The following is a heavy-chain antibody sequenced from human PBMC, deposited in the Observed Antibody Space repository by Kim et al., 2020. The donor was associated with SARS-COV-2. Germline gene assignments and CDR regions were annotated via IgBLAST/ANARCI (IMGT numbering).Heavy chain of an antibody. CDR3: ATRIAVAGTVDY. V-gene: IGHV5-51*01. J-gene: IGHJ4*02. D-gene: IGHD6-19*01. Sequence: RYSPSVQGQVTISADKSISTAYLQWSSLKASDTAMYYCATRIAVAGTVDYWGQGTLVTVSS.